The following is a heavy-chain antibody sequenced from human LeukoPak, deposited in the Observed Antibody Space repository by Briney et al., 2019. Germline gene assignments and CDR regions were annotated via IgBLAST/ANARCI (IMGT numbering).Heavy chain of an antibody. Sequence: PSETLSFTCSVSGDSIGSYHWSWIRQPPGKGLEWIGHVHYTWNTKYNPSLTGRVSISLDRSKNQFALSLSSLTAADTAVYYCARVASKGGMDVWGQGTTVIVSS. V-gene: IGHV4-59*01. CDR3: ARVASKGGMDV. CDR2: VHYTWNT. D-gene: IGHD5/OR15-5a*01. CDR1: GDSIGSYH. J-gene: IGHJ6*02.